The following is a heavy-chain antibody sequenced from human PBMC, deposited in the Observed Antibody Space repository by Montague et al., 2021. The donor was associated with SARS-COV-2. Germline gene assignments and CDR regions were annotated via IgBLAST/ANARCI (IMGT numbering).Heavy chain of an antibody. Sequence: SETLSLTCTVSGGSISSSSHYWGWIRQPPGKRLEWIGSIYYSGSTYYNSSLKSRVTISVDTSKNQYTLKLSSVTAADTAVYYCARHGKTRIAMLVVVIGYFDYWGQGTLVTVSS. D-gene: IGHD3-22*01. CDR1: GGSISSSSHY. V-gene: IGHV4-39*01. J-gene: IGHJ4*02. CDR3: ARHGKTRIAMLVVVIGYFDY. CDR2: IYYSGST.